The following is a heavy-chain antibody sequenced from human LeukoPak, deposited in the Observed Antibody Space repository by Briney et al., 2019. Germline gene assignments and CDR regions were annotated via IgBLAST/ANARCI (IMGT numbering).Heavy chain of an antibody. CDR2: IIPIFGTA. V-gene: IGHV1-69*13. CDR3: ARDLGSSSSIKSAFDI. J-gene: IGHJ3*02. D-gene: IGHD6-6*01. Sequence: SVKVSCKASGGTFSSYAISWVRQAPGQGLEWMGGIIPIFGTANYAQKFQGRVTITADESTSTAYMELSSLRSEDTAVYYCARDLGSSSSIKSAFDIWGQGTMVTVSS. CDR1: GGTFSSYA.